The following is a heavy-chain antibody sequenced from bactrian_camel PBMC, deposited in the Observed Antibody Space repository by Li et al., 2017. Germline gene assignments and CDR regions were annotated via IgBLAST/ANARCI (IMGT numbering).Heavy chain of an antibody. CDR2: IVIRDGRT. Sequence: HVQLVESGGGSVQAGGSLRLSCAVAGYTSRSNCLGWFRRTDEQEREGLAAIVIRDGRTYTADSVKGRFTISQDVAMSTVYLQMNSLKPEDTAMYYCAADSAVVPGEELLPDLNYWGQGTQVTVS. J-gene: IGHJ4*01. D-gene: IGHD6*01. CDR3: AADSAVVPGEELLPDLNY. V-gene: IGHV3S1*01. CDR1: GYTSRSNC.